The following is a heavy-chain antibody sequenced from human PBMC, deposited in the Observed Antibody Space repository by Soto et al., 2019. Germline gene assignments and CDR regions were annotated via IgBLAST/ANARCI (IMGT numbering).Heavy chain of an antibody. D-gene: IGHD3-3*01. V-gene: IGHV3-11*01. Sequence: QVQLVESGGGLVKPGGSLRLSCAASGFTFSDYYMSWIRQAPGKGLEWVSYISSSGSTIYYADSVKGRFTISRDNAKNSLYLQTSSLRGEDTAVYYCARDRGGDFWSGYQNYFVYWGQGTLVTVSS. CDR3: ARDRGGDFWSGYQNYFVY. CDR1: GFTFSDYY. J-gene: IGHJ4*02. CDR2: ISSSGSTI.